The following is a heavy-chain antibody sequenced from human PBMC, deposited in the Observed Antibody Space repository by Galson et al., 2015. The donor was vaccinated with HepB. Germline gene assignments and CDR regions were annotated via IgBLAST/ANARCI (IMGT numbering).Heavy chain of an antibody. D-gene: IGHD6-13*01. CDR2: IIPMFGAA. V-gene: IGHV1-69*06. CDR3: ATSAGHRTDPYYMNF. J-gene: IGHJ6*03. Sequence: SVKVSCKASGGTFNVYAISWVRQAPGQGLEWMGGIIPMFGAATYAQKFQGRVTISADKSTTTAYLEFSSLRSEDTAVYYCATSAGHRTDPYYMNFWGEGTTVTV. CDR1: GGTFNVYA.